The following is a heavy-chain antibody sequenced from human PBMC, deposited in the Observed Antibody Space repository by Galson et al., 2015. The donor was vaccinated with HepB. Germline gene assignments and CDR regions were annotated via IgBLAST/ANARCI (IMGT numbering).Heavy chain of an antibody. CDR3: AKAGCSGAGCYLRYSWIDS. CDR2: ITTSSSYI. J-gene: IGHJ5*01. Sequence: SLRLSCAASGFTFSAYDMYWVCQAPGKGLEWVSSITTSSSYIYYADSMRGRFTISRDNAKNSLFLQMDSLRAEDTAVYYCAKAGCSGAGCYLRYSWIDSWGQGTLVTVSS. CDR1: GFTFSAYD. V-gene: IGHV3-21*06. D-gene: IGHD2-2*01.